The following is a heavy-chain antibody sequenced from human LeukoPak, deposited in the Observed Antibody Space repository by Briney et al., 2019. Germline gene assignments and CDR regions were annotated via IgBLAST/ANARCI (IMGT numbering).Heavy chain of an antibody. D-gene: IGHD6-6*01. J-gene: IGHJ6*03. CDR3: ARDRARGEYSSSSGPKPYYMDV. CDR1: GFTFSSYA. V-gene: IGHV3-23*01. Sequence: GGSLRLSCAASGFTFSSYAMTWVRQAPGEGLQWVSDISGSGSSAYYADSVRGRFTISRDNSKNTLYLQMNSLRAEDTAVYYCARDRARGEYSSSSGPKPYYMDVWGKGTTVTVSS. CDR2: ISGSGSSA.